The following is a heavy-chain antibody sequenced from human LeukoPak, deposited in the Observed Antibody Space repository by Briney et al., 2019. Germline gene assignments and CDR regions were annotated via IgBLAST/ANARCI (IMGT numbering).Heavy chain of an antibody. V-gene: IGHV3-30*02. CDR2: IRYDGSNR. D-gene: IGHD3-10*01. CDR1: GFTFSSYG. J-gene: IGHJ3*02. CDR3: AKGVRITMVRGAFDI. Sequence: GGSLRLSCAASGFTFSSYGMHWVRQAPGKGVEWVAFIRYDGSNRYYADSVKGRFTISRDNSKNTLYLQMNSLRAEDTALYYCAKGVRITMVRGAFDIWGQGTMVTVSS.